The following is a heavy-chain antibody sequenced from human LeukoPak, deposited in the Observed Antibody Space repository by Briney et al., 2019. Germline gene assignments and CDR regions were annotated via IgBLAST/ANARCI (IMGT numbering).Heavy chain of an antibody. CDR3: ARDYGDHAFDC. CDR2: FYYSGRN. V-gene: IGHV4-39*01. J-gene: IGHJ4*02. Sequence: SETLSLTCTVSGGSISRSTYYWGWIRQPPGKELEWIGSFYYSGRNYYNPSLKSRVTISVDTSKKQFSLKLSSETGAEPAVYFCARDYGDHAFDCWGQGNLVTVSS. D-gene: IGHD4-17*01. CDR1: GGSISRSTYY.